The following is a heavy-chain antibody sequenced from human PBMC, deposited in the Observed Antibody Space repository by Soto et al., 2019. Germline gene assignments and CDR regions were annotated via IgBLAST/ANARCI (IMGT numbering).Heavy chain of an antibody. Sequence: SATLSLTCAGSGASFSGSYWSWIRQPPGKGLEWIGYAYYSGTTVYNPSLKSRVSISVDTSKNHVSLRLKSVTAADTAVYYCAVWSALTQYYFDSWGHGKLVTVSS. J-gene: IGHJ4*01. D-gene: IGHD3-3*01. V-gene: IGHV4-59*13. CDR3: AVWSALTQYYFDS. CDR1: GASFSGSY. CDR2: AYYSGTT.